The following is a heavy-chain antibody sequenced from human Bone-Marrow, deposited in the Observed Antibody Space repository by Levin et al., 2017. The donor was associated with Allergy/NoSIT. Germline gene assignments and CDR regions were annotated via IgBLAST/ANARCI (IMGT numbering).Heavy chain of an antibody. CDR2: IYYSGST. CDR3: ARGGYDFWSGYYGFDY. Sequence: SETLSLTCTVSGGSISSGGYYWSWIRQHPGKGLEWIGYIYYSGSTYYNPSLKSRVTISVDTSKNQFSLKLSSVTAADTAVYYCARGGYDFWSGYYGFDYWGQGTLVTVSS. D-gene: IGHD3-3*01. V-gene: IGHV4-31*03. CDR1: GGSISSGGYY. J-gene: IGHJ4*02.